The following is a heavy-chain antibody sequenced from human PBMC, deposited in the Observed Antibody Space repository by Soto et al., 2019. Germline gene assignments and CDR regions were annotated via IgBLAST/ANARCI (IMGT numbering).Heavy chain of an antibody. Sequence: GASVKVSCKASGYTFTSYDINWVRQATGQGLEWMGWMNPNSGNTGYAQKFQGRVTMTRNTSISTAYMELSSLRSEDTAVYYCAREFRVLRFLEWSPEYMDVWGKGTTVTVSS. CDR1: GYTFTSYD. V-gene: IGHV1-8*01. J-gene: IGHJ6*03. CDR3: AREFRVLRFLEWSPEYMDV. CDR2: MNPNSGNT. D-gene: IGHD3-3*01.